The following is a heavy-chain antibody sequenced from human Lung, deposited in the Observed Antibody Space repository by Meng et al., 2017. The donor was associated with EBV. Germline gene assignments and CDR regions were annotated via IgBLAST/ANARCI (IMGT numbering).Heavy chain of an antibody. Sequence: VQPQEWGPGLVKPSQTPYLTGTVSGGAVDSGAYYWSWIRQRPGKGLEWIGYIYYSGSTFYTPSLKSRATLSVDTSKNQCSLKLNSVTAADTAVYYCARLRLVWMFDYWGQGALVTVSS. D-gene: IGHD6-19*01. CDR1: GGAVDSGAYY. CDR2: IYYSGST. J-gene: IGHJ4*02. V-gene: IGHV4-31*03. CDR3: ARLRLVWMFDY.